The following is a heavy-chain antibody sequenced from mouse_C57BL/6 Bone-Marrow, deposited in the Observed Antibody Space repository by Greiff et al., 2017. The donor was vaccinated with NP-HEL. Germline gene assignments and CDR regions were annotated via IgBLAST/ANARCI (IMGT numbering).Heavy chain of an antibody. D-gene: IGHD1-1*01. J-gene: IGHJ4*01. Sequence: EVKLVESGEGLVKPGGSLKLSCAASGFTFSSYAMSWVRQTPEKRLEWVAYISSGGDYIYYADTVKGRFTISRDNARNTLYLQMSSLKSEDTAMYYCTRGGASYYGSYFYAMDYWGQGTSVTVSS. CDR3: TRGGASYYGSYFYAMDY. CDR1: GFTFSSYA. CDR2: ISSGGDYI. V-gene: IGHV5-9-1*02.